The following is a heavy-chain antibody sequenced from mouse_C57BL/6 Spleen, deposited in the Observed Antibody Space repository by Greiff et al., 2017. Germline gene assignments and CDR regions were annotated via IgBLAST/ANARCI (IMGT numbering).Heavy chain of an antibody. Sequence: QVQLQQSGAELVKPGASVKISCKASGYAFSSYWMNWVKQRPGKGLEWIGQIYPGDGDTNYNGKFKGKATLTADKSSSTAYMQLSSLTSEDSAVYCCARGITTGGYFDVWGTGTTVTVSS. CDR2: IYPGDGDT. J-gene: IGHJ1*03. V-gene: IGHV1-80*01. D-gene: IGHD1-1*01. CDR3: ARGITTGGYFDV. CDR1: GYAFSSYW.